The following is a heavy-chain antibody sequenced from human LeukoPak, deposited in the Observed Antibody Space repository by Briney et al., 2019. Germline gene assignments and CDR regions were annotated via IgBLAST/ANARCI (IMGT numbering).Heavy chain of an antibody. CDR2: ISYDGSNK. D-gene: IGHD3-22*01. J-gene: IGHJ3*02. V-gene: IGHV3-30*04. CDR3: SRDSSPNYYDNSAYGLDI. Sequence: GGSLRLSCAASGFTFSSYAMHWVRQAPGKGLEWVAVISYDGSNKYYADSVKGRFTISRDNSKNTLYLQMNSLRAEDTAVYYCSRDSSPNYYDNSAYGLDIWGQGTMVTVSS. CDR1: GFTFSSYA.